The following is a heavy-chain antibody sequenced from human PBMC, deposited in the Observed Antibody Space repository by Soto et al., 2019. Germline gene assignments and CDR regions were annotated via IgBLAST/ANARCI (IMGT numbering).Heavy chain of an antibody. J-gene: IGHJ4*02. CDR2: IYSDGST. CDR3: ATLTKYDILTGFYPC. V-gene: IGHV3-66*01. Sequence: GGSLRLPWAAAGFTVNSNYMSWVSQAPGKGLEWVSVIYSDGSTYYADSVKGRFIISRDNSNNTLYFQMNSLRAEETAVYYCATLTKYDILTGFYPCWSQGTLVTAPQ. CDR1: GFTVNSNY. D-gene: IGHD3-9*01.